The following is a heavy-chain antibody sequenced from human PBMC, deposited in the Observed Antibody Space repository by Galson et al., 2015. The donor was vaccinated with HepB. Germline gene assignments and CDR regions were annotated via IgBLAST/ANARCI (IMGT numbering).Heavy chain of an antibody. Sequence: SLRLSCAASGFTFSDYYMSWIRQAPGKGLEWVSYISSSSSYTNYADSVKGRFTISRDNAKNSLYLQMNSLRAEDTAVYYCARAYSSSWYGFDPWGQGTLVTVSS. V-gene: IGHV3-11*06. CDR3: ARAYSSSWYGFDP. CDR1: GFTFSDYY. J-gene: IGHJ5*02. CDR2: ISSSSSYT. D-gene: IGHD6-13*01.